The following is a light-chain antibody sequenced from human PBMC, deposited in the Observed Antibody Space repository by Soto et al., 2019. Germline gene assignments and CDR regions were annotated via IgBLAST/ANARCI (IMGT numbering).Light chain of an antibody. CDR2: FGS. J-gene: IGKJ2*01. CDR3: MQALQTPYT. V-gene: IGKV2-28*01. CDR1: QSLLHSNGYNY. Sequence: IVMTQSPLSLPVTPGEPASISCRSSQSLLHSNGYNYLDWYLQKPGQSLQLLIYFGSNRASGVADRFSGSGSGTDFTLKISRVEAEDVGVYYCMQALQTPYTFGQGTKLEIK.